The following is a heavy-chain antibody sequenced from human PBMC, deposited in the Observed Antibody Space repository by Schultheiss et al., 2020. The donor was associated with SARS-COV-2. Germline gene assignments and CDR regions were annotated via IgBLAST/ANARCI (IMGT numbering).Heavy chain of an antibody. V-gene: IGHV4-59*08. Sequence: SQTLSLTCTVSGGSISSYYWSWIRQPAGKGLEWIGYIYYSGSTNYNPSLKSRVTISVDTSKNQFSLKLSSVTAADTAVYYCAGGGQDIVVVVAATGGWFDPWGQGTLVTVSS. CDR3: AGGGQDIVVVVAATGGWFDP. CDR2: IYYSGST. J-gene: IGHJ5*02. D-gene: IGHD2-15*01. CDR1: GGSISSYY.